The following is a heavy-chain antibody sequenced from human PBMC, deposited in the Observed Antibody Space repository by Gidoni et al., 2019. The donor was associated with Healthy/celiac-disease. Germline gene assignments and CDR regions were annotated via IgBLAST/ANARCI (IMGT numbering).Heavy chain of an antibody. Sequence: EVPLLESGGGLVQLGGSLSLSCSASGFTFLSYAMFRVRQAPGKGLGWVSAMSGSGGSTYYSDSVKGRFTIARDNSKNTLYLQMNSLRAEDTAVYYCAKDGSGSYSTFDYWGQGTLVTVSS. V-gene: IGHV3-23*01. CDR3: AKDGSGSYSTFDY. CDR2: MSGSGGST. D-gene: IGHD3-10*01. J-gene: IGHJ4*02. CDR1: GFTFLSYA.